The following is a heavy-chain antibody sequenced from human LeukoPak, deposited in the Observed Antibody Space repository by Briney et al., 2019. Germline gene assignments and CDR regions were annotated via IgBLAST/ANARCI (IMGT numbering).Heavy chain of an antibody. D-gene: IGHD3-10*01. CDR3: ARGRMRGSGSYKAYYYMDV. J-gene: IGHJ6*03. CDR1: GYTFTGYY. V-gene: IGHV1-2*02. CDR2: INPNSGGT. Sequence: AASVKVSCKASGYTFTGYYMHWVRQAPGQGLEWMGWINPNSGGTNYAQKFQGRVTMTRDTSTSTAYMELSRLRSDDTAVYYCARGRMRGSGSYKAYYYMDVWGKGTTVTISS.